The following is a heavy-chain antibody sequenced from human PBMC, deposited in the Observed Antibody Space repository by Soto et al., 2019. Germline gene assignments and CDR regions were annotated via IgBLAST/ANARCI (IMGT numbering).Heavy chain of an antibody. J-gene: IGHJ4*02. D-gene: IGHD6-19*01. V-gene: IGHV3-23*01. CDR3: AKDPDISGWYQTDLDY. CDR2: ISGSGGST. Sequence: GGSLRLSCAASGFTFSSYAMSWVRQAPGKGLEWVSAISGSGGSTYSADSVKGRFTISRDNSKNTLYLQMNSLRAEDTAVYYCAKDPDISGWYQTDLDYWGQGTLVTVSS. CDR1: GFTFSSYA.